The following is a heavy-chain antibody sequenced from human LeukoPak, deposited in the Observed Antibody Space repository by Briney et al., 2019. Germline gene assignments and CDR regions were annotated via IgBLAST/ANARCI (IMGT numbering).Heavy chain of an antibody. J-gene: IGHJ6*02. CDR2: INHSGST. V-gene: IGHV4-34*01. CDR1: GGSFSGYY. D-gene: IGHD3-3*01. Sequence: NASETLSLTCAVYGGSFSGYYWSWIRQPPGKGLEWIGEINHSGSTNYNPSLKSRDTISVDTSKNQFSLKLSSVTAADTAVYYCARVVTIFGVVAYGMDVWGQGTTVTVSS. CDR3: ARVVTIFGVVAYGMDV.